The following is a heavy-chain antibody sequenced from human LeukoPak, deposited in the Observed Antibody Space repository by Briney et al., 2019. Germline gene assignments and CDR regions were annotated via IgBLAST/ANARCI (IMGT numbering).Heavy chain of an antibody. Sequence: GGSLRLSCAASGFTFSSYSMNWDRQAPGKGLEWGSSISSRSSYIYYADSVKGRFTISRDNAKNSLYLQMNSLRAEDTAVYYCARVAYYDSSGPNDAFDIWGQGTMVTVSS. CDR1: GFTFSSYS. D-gene: IGHD3-22*01. CDR2: ISSRSSYI. V-gene: IGHV3-21*01. CDR3: ARVAYYDSSGPNDAFDI. J-gene: IGHJ3*02.